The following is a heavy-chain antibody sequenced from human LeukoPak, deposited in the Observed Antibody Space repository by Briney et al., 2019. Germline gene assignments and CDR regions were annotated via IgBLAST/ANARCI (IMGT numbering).Heavy chain of an antibody. V-gene: IGHV3-23*01. Sequence: PGGSLRLSCAASGFTLSSYAMSWVRQGPGKGLEWVSGISGSGGSTYYADSVKGRFTISRDNSKNTLYLQMNSLRAEDTAVYYCASPGSFSSSWPIPYNWGQGTLVTVSS. CDR3: ASPGSFSSSWPIPYN. CDR2: ISGSGGST. D-gene: IGHD6-13*01. CDR1: GFTLSSYA. J-gene: IGHJ4*02.